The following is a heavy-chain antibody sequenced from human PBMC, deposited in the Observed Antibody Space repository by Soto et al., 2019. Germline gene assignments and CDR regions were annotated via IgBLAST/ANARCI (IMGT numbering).Heavy chain of an antibody. CDR3: ARDSIVVVTASRGRYFDL. Sequence: QVQLQQWGAGLLKPSETLSLTCAVYGGSFSGYYWSWIRQPPGKGLEWIGEINHSGSTNYNPSLKSRVTISVDTSKNQFSLKLSSVTAADTAVYYCARDSIVVVTASRGRYFDLWGRGTLVTVSS. CDR2: INHSGST. J-gene: IGHJ2*01. CDR1: GGSFSGYY. V-gene: IGHV4-34*01. D-gene: IGHD2-21*02.